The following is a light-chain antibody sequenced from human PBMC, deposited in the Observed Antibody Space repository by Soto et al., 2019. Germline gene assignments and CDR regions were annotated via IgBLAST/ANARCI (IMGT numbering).Light chain of an antibody. CDR3: RQYNSYSRT. Sequence: DIQMTQSPSTLSASVGDRDTITCRASQSISSWLAWYQQKPGKAPKLLIYDASSLESGVPSRFSGSGSGTEFTLTISRLQPDDFATYYCRQYNSYSRTFGQGTKV. CDR1: QSISSW. J-gene: IGKJ1*01. CDR2: DAS. V-gene: IGKV1-5*01.